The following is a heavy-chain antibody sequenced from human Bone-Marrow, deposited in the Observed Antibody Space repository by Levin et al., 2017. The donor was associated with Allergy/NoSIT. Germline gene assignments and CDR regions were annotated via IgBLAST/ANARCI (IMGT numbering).Heavy chain of an antibody. CDR2: IYSGGST. CDR3: ARGFREAGRLGVLLDV. CDR1: GLTVTDND. J-gene: IGHJ6*02. Sequence: GGSLRLSCEASGLTVTDNDMTWVRQIPGKGLECISIIYSGGSTFSTDSVRGRFTISRDTSNNTVFLQLTNLRADDTAVYYCARGFREAGRLGVLLDVWGQGTTVTVSS. V-gene: IGHV3-53*01. D-gene: IGHD6-6*01.